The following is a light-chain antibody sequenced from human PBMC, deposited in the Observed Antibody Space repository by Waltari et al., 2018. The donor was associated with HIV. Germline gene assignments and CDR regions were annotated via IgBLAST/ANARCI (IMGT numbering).Light chain of an antibody. CDR2: GAS. V-gene: IGKV1-27*01. J-gene: IGKJ5*01. Sequence: DIQMSQAPSSLSASVGDRVTITCRASRDISTDLAWYQQKSGEVPKLLIYGASTFRSGVSSRFRGSGSATEFTLTINGLQPEDAASYYCQNYDSAPVAFGQGTRLEI. CDR3: QNYDSAPVA. CDR1: RDISTD.